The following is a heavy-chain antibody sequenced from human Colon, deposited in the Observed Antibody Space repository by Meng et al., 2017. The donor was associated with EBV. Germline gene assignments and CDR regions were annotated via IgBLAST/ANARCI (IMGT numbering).Heavy chain of an antibody. V-gene: IGHV4-30-4*01. Sequence: HVQWKGSGPGLVQPSQPRSLTGTGSGGSISSGYYYWSWIRQPPGKGLEWIGYIYYSGSTYSNASLKSRVTISIDRSKNQFSLKLSSVTAADTAVYYCARDRKHYGERGWFDPWGQGTLVTVSS. CDR3: ARDRKHYGERGWFDP. CDR2: IYYSGST. CDR1: GGSISSGYYY. J-gene: IGHJ5*02. D-gene: IGHD4-17*01.